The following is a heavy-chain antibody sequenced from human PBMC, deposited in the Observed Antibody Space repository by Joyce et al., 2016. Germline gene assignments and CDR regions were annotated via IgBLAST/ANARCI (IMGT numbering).Heavy chain of an antibody. CDR2: IYPGDSDT. J-gene: IGHJ4*02. CDR3: ARVRQQQLAY. CDR1: GYTFASYW. D-gene: IGHD6-13*01. V-gene: IGHV5-51*01. Sequence: EVQLVQSGAEVKKPGESLKISCKASGYTFASYWIGWVRQMPGKGLELMGIIYPGDSDTRYSPSLQGQVTISADMSINTAYLQWSSLMASDTAMYYCARVRQQQLAYWGQGTLVTVSS.